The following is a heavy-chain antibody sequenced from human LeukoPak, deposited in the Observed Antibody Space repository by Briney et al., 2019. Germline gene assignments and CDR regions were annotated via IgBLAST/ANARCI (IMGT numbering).Heavy chain of an antibody. CDR3: ARDSGLGYCSSTSCYTGAFDI. D-gene: IGHD2-2*02. CDR2: ISAYNGNT. J-gene: IGHJ3*02. V-gene: IGHV1-18*01. CDR1: GYTFTSYG. Sequence: ASVKVSCKASGYTFTSYGISWVRQAPGQGLEWMGWISAYNGNTNYAQKLQGRVTMTTDTSTSTAYMELRSLRSDDTAVYYCARDSGLGYCSSTSCYTGAFDIWGQGTMVTVSS.